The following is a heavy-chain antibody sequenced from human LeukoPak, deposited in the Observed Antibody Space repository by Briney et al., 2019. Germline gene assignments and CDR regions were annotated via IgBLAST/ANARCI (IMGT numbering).Heavy chain of an antibody. CDR3: ASGYCSSTSCYGSDAFDI. J-gene: IGHJ3*02. D-gene: IGHD2-2*01. Sequence: GASVKVSCKASGYTFTDFCINWVRQAPGQGLEWMGIINPSGASTRYAQKFQGRVTMTRDTSTSTVYMELSSLRSEDTAVYYCASGYCSSTSCYGSDAFDIWGQGTMVTVSS. V-gene: IGHV1-46*01. CDR2: INPSGAST. CDR1: GYTFTDFC.